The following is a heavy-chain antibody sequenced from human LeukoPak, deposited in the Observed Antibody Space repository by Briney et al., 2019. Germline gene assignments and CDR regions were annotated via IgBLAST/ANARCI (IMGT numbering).Heavy chain of an antibody. J-gene: IGHJ4*02. CDR3: GVVY. CDR1: GFTFSTSW. CDR2: IDQDGSEK. V-gene: IGHV3-7*01. Sequence: GGSLRLSCAASGFTFSTSWMNWVRQAPGKGLEWVANIDQDGSEKYYVDSVKGRFSISRDNAKNSLYLQMNSLRAEDTAVYYCGVVYWGQGILVTVSS.